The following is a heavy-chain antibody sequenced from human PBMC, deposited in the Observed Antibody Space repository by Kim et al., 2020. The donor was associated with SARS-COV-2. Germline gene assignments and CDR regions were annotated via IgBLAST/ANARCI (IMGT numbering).Heavy chain of an antibody. J-gene: IGHJ5*02. CDR3: ARGATTGGFDP. CDR2: T. V-gene: IGHV3-13*01. Sequence: TYYPATLERRCTISRENAKNSVYLQMNSLRAGDTAVYYWARGATTGGFDPWGQGTLVTVSS. D-gene: IGHD4-17*01.